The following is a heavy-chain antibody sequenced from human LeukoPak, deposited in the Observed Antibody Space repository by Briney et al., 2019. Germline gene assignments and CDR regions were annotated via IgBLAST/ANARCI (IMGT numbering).Heavy chain of an antibody. CDR1: GGSISSYY. Sequence: PSETLSLTCTVSGGSISSYYWSWIRQPAGKGLEWIGRIYTSGTTHYNPSLKSRVTMSVDTSKNQFSLKLTSVTAADTAVYFCTRGLAAAYDYNWFDSWGQGTLVTVSS. V-gene: IGHV4-4*07. D-gene: IGHD5-12*01. CDR3: TRGLAAAYDYNWFDS. J-gene: IGHJ5*01. CDR2: IYTSGTT.